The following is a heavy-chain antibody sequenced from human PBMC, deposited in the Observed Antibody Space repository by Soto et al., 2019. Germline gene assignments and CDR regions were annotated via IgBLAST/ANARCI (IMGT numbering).Heavy chain of an antibody. CDR3: AKDALTVAGPQRGSLDV. CDR1: GFTLSRKG. CDR2: ISYDGSNK. Sequence: GGSLRLSCAASGFTLSRKGMHWIRQAPGKGLEWVAVISYDGSNKYYGDSVKGRFTISRDNSKNTVSLQMNSLRAEDTAVYYCAKDALTVAGPQRGSLDVWGQGTTVTVSS. J-gene: IGHJ6*02. V-gene: IGHV3-30*18. D-gene: IGHD6-19*01.